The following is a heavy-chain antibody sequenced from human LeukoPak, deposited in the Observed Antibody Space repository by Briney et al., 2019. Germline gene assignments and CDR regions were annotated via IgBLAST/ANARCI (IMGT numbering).Heavy chain of an antibody. CDR2: IYWDGST. Sequence: PAGYLTFSCVASGLSISSNYRSWVRQAPGKGLEWVSVIYWDGSTYYAESLKGRFTISRDNSKTTLYIQMNSLRDEDTAVHYCARSFYDILVSYYQNFDYWGQGTLVTVSS. CDR3: ARSFYDILVSYYQNFDY. CDR1: GLSISSNY. D-gene: IGHD3-9*01. V-gene: IGHV3-66*01. J-gene: IGHJ4*02.